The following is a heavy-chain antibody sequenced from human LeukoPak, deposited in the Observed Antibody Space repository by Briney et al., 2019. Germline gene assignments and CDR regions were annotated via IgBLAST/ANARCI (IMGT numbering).Heavy chain of an antibody. J-gene: IGHJ6*02. V-gene: IGHV3-30-3*01. CDR2: ISYDGSNK. CDR3: ARGARPIGDGSSWYKNYYYGMDV. CDR1: GFTFSSYA. D-gene: IGHD6-13*01. Sequence: PGGSLRLSCAASGFTFSSYAMHWVRQAPGKGLEWVAVISYDGSNKYYADSVKGRFTISRDNSKNTLYLQMNSLRAEDTAVYYCARGARPIGDGSSWYKNYYYGMDVWGQGTTVTVSS.